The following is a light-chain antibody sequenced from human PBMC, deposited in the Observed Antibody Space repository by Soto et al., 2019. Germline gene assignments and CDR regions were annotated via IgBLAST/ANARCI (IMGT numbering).Light chain of an antibody. V-gene: IGLV2-14*01. CDR2: EVS. CDR1: SSDVGGYNH. J-gene: IGLJ1*01. Sequence: QSVLTQPASVSGSPGQSITISCTGTSSDVGGYNHVSWYQQQPGKAPKVMIYEVSNRPSGVSDRFSGSKFGNTASLTISGLQAEDEADYYCSSYTSSHTYVFGSGTKLTVL. CDR3: SSYTSSHTYV.